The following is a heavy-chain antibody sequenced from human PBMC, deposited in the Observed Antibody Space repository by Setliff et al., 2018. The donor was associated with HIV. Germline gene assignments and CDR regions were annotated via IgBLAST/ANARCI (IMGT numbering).Heavy chain of an antibody. Sequence: PLETLSLTCAFYGGSLNGFYWGWVRQSPGKGLEWIGEINHRGSTNYNPSLKSRVTIRVDMSKNQFSLEVTAVTAADTAVYYCVRGWDDKVSTISAPYYYYMDVWGKGTTVTVSS. CDR1: GGSLNGFY. J-gene: IGHJ6*03. CDR3: VRGWDDKVSTISAPYYYYMDV. CDR2: INHRGST. D-gene: IGHD5-12*01. V-gene: IGHV4-34*01.